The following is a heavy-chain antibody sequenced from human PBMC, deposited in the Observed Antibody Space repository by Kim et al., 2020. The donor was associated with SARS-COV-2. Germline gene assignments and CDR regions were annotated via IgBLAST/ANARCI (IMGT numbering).Heavy chain of an antibody. D-gene: IGHD3-10*01. CDR1: GFTFSNYG. CDR2: TSATGRAT. J-gene: IGHJ4*01. Sequence: GGSLRLSCAASGFTFSNYGMNWVRQAPGKGLEWVSTTSATGRATYYADSVKGRSTISRDSSKNTLYLQLNTLRVEDTAVYYCAKMSYYYGSGTYTPFDF. V-gene: IGHV3-23*01. CDR3: AKMSYYYGSGTYTPFDF.